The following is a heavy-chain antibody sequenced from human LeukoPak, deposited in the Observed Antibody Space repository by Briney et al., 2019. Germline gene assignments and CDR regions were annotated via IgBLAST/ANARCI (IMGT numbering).Heavy chain of an antibody. CDR1: GFTFSSYG. D-gene: IGHD6-19*01. CDR3: AKDRGRAVAGTAIDY. CDR2: ISYDGSNK. V-gene: IGHV3-30*18. J-gene: IGHJ4*02. Sequence: GGSLRLSCAASGFTFSSYGMHWVRQAPGKGLEWVAVISYDGSNKYYADSVKGRFTISRDNSKNTLYLQMNSLRAEDTAVYYCAKDRGRAVAGTAIDYWGQGTLVTVSS.